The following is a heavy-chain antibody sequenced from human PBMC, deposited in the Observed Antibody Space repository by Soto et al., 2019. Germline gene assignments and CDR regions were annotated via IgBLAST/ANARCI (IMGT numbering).Heavy chain of an antibody. CDR3: ARTAYSGYGMDV. CDR1: GGSISSGDYY. D-gene: IGHD4-4*01. V-gene: IGHV4-30-4*01. Sequence: LCGGSISSGDYYWSWIRQPPGKGLEWIGYIYYSGSTYYNPSLKSRVTISVDTSKNQFSLKLSSVTAADTAVYYCARTAYSGYGMDVWGQGTTVTVSS. J-gene: IGHJ6*02. CDR2: IYYSGST.